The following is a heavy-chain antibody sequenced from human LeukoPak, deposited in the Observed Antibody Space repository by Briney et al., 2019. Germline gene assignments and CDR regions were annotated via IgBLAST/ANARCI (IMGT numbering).Heavy chain of an antibody. CDR1: GGSFSGYH. J-gene: IGHJ3*02. CDR2: INHSGST. V-gene: IGHV4-34*01. CDR3: ARPLVVGTNDAFEI. Sequence: SETLSLTCAVYGGSFSGYHWGWIRQPPGKGLEWIGEINHSGSTNYNPSLKSRVTLSVDTSKKQFSLKLTSVTAADTAVYYCARPLVVGTNDAFEIWGQGTMVTVSS. D-gene: IGHD3-22*01.